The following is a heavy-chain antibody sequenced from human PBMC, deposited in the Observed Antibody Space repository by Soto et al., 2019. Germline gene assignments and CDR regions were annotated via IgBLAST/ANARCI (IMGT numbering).Heavy chain of an antibody. CDR3: ARWSYLDY. CDR2: ISGSDGKT. D-gene: IGHD3-3*01. V-gene: IGHV3-23*01. CDR1: GFSFGSYA. Sequence: GGSLRLSXAASGFSFGSYALSWVRQAPGKGLEWVSTISGSDGKTFYADSVKGRFSISRGTSQSTLYLQMNSLRADDTAMYYCARWSYLDYWGQGTRVTVSS. J-gene: IGHJ4*02.